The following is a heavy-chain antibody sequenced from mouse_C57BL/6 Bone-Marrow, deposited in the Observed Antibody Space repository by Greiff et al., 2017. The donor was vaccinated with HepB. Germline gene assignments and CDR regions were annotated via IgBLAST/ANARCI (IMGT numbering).Heavy chain of an antibody. CDR3: TRGGSSHYYAMDY. D-gene: IGHD1-1*01. Sequence: VKLVESGAELVRPGASVTLSCKASGYTFTDYEMHWVKQTPVHGLEWIGAIDPETGGTAYNQKFKGKAILTADKSSSTAYMELRSLTSEDSAVYYCTRGGSSHYYAMDYWGQGTSVTVSS. CDR2: IDPETGGT. CDR1: GYTFTDYE. V-gene: IGHV1-15*01. J-gene: IGHJ4*01.